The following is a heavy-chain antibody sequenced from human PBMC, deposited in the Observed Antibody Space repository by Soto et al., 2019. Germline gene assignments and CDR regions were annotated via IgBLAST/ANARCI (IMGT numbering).Heavy chain of an antibody. V-gene: IGHV3-15*01. Sequence: GGSLRLSCAASGFTFSNAWMTWVRQAPGKGLEWLGRIKSKTDGGTTYYAAPVKGRFTISRDDSKNAVCLQMNSLKTEDTGVYYCSTTGTIDYWGQGALVTVSS. CDR2: IKSKTDGGTT. CDR3: STTGTIDY. CDR1: GFTFSNAW. D-gene: IGHD1-1*01. J-gene: IGHJ4*02.